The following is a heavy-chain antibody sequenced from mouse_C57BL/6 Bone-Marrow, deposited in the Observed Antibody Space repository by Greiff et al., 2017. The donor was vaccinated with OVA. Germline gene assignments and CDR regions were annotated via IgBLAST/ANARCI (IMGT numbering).Heavy chain of an antibody. CDR1: GYAFSSSW. Sequence: QVQLQQSGPELVKPGASVKISCKASGYAFSSSWMNWVKQRPGKGLEWIGRIYPGDGDTNYNGKFKGKATLTADKSSSTAYMQLSILTSEDSAVYFCARPYSNYDAKDYWGQGTSVTVAS. CDR3: ARPYSNYDAKDY. CDR2: IYPGDGDT. V-gene: IGHV1-82*01. D-gene: IGHD2-5*01. J-gene: IGHJ4*01.